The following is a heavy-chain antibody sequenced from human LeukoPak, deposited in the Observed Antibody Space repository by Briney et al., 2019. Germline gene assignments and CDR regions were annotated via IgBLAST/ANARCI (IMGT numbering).Heavy chain of an antibody. CDR1: GFTFDDYA. CDR2: ISWNSGSI. CDR3: AKGRDGYNSGYYYGMDV. Sequence: PGRSLRLSCAASGFTFDDYAMHWVRQAPGKGLEWVSGISWNSGSIGYADSVKGRFTISRDNAKNSLYLQMNSLRAEDTALYYCAKGRDGYNSGYYYGMDVWGRGTTVTVSS. V-gene: IGHV3-9*01. J-gene: IGHJ6*02. D-gene: IGHD5-24*01.